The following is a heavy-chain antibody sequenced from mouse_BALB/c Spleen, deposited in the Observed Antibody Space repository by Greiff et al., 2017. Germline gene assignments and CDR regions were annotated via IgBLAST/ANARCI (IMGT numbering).Heavy chain of an antibody. V-gene: IGHV1S137*01. CDR1: GYTFTDYA. J-gene: IGHJ4*01. CDR3: ARGDYDVAMDY. D-gene: IGHD2-4*01. CDR2: ISTYYGDA. Sequence: VQLQQSGAELVRPGVSVKISCKGSGYTFTDYAMHWVKQSHAKSLEWIGVISTYYGDASYNQKFKGKATMTVDKSSSTAYMELARLTSEDSAIYYCARGDYDVAMDYWGQGTSVTVSS.